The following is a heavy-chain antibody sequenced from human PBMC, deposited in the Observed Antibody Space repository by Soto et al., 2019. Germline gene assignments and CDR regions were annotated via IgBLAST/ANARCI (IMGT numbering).Heavy chain of an antibody. V-gene: IGHV1-69*01. Sequence: QVQLVQSGAEVKKPGSSVKVSCKASGGTFSSYAISWVRQAPGQGLEWMGGIIPIFGTANYAQKFQGRVTITADESTSTAYMELSSLRSEDTAVYYCARDKLGGYHYYYYGMDVWGQGTTVTVSS. CDR2: IIPIFGTA. CDR1: GGTFSSYA. CDR3: ARDKLGGYHYYYYGMDV. J-gene: IGHJ6*02. D-gene: IGHD6-13*01.